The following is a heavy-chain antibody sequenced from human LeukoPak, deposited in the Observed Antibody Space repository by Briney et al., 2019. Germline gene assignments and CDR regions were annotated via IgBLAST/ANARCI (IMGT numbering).Heavy chain of an antibody. V-gene: IGHV4-34*01. D-gene: IGHD5-18*01. J-gene: IGHJ4*02. CDR1: SGSFSSYY. Sequence: SETLSLTCAVYSGSFSSYYWSWIRQPPGKGLEWIGEINHSGSTNYNPSLKSRVTISVDTSKNQFSLKLSSVTAADTAVYYCARGRGYSYAYDYWGQGTLVTVSS. CDR3: ARGRGYSYAYDY. CDR2: INHSGST.